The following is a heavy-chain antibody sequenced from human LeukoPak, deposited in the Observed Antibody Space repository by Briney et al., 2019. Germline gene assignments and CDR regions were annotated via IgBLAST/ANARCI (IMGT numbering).Heavy chain of an antibody. J-gene: IGHJ4*02. V-gene: IGHV1-69*05. CDR1: GGTFSSYA. CDR2: IIPIFGTA. Sequence: GASVKVSCKASGGTFSSYAISWVRQAPGQGLEWMGGIIPIFGTANYAQKFQGRVTITTDESTSTAYMELSSLRSEDTAVYYCARGPGSSSRYYYFDYWGQGTLVTVSS. CDR3: ARGPGSSSRYYYFDY. D-gene: IGHD6-25*01.